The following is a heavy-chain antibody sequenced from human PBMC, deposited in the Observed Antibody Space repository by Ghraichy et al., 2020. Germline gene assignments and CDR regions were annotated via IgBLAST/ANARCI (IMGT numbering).Heavy chain of an antibody. CDR3: ARSPRGIVPGMIGGMDV. CDR2: IYPGDSDT. CDR1: GYNFNNNW. Sequence: GESLNISCKGSGYNFNNNWIGWVRQMSGKGPEWMGIIYPGDSDTRYSPSFEGQVIISADKSISTAYLQWSSLKTSDTAMYYCARSPRGIVPGMIGGMDVWGQGTTVTVSS. V-gene: IGHV5-51*01. J-gene: IGHJ6*02. D-gene: IGHD6-19*01.